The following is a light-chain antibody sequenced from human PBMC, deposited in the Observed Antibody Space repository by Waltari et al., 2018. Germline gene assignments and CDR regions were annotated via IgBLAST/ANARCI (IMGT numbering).Light chain of an antibody. CDR1: DSNIGKNP. V-gene: IGLV1-44*01. CDR2: HNN. CDR3: AVWDDSLDGPV. Sequence: QSVLTQPPSASGTPGQRVTISCSGSDSNIGKNPINRYQQVPGTAPKAVIYHNNERPSGVPDRFSVSKSGTSASLAIIGLQSEDEGDYYGAVWDDSLDGPVFGGGTKLTVL. J-gene: IGLJ3*02.